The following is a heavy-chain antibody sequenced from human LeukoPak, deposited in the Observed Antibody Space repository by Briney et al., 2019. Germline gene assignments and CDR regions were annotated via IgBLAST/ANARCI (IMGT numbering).Heavy chain of an antibody. CDR1: GYTFTSYA. J-gene: IGHJ4*02. Sequence: ASVKVSCKASGYTFTSYAMHWVRQAPGQRLEWMGWINAGNGNTKYSQKFQGRVTITRDTSASTAYMELRSLRSDDTAVYYCARDLARRIVGATPAYWGQGTLATVSS. V-gene: IGHV1-3*01. CDR2: INAGNGNT. CDR3: ARDLARRIVGATPAY. D-gene: IGHD1-26*01.